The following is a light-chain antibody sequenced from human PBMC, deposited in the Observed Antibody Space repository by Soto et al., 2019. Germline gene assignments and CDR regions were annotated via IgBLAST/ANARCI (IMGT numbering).Light chain of an antibody. Sequence: SSLSASVGDRGAFTCRASQNIRTYLNWYQQKPGKVPDLLIYSASGLRSGVPSRFSGSGSGTDFTLSISSLQPEDFATYFCQQCVSPPSTFGQGTMVDIK. V-gene: IGKV1-39*01. CDR3: QQCVSPPST. CDR2: SAS. J-gene: IGKJ1*01. CDR1: QNIRTY.